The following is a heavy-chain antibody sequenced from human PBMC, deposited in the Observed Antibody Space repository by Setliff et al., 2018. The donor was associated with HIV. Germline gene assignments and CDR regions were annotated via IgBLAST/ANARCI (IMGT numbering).Heavy chain of an antibody. CDR1: GGTFSSYG. CDR3: ARVAHSTSYYYYGMDV. V-gene: IGHV1-69*05. Sequence: GASVKVSCKASGGTFSSYGISWARQAPGQGLEWMGAIIPMFGTGFYAQKFQGRVTITTDESRTTSYMELSSLRFEDTAVYFCARVAHSTSYYYYGMDVWGQGTTVTVS. J-gene: IGHJ6*02. CDR2: IIPMFGTG. D-gene: IGHD6-13*01.